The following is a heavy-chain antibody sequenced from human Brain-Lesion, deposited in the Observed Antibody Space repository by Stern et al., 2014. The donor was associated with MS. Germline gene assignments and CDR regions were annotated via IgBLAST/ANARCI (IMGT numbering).Heavy chain of an antibody. V-gene: IGHV3-7*01. D-gene: IGHD3-16*02. Sequence: EMQLVESGGGLVQPGGSLRLSCAASGFTFRFYWMNWVRQTPGKGLEWVANIKQAGSEKFYVDSVKGRFTISRDNTWNSLYLQMNSLRVEDTAVYYCARSDYDYVWGSNRYRTTRYFFDYWSQGTLVSVSS. CDR2: IKQAGSEK. J-gene: IGHJ4*02. CDR3: ARSDYDYVWGSNRYRTTRYFFDY. CDR1: GFTFRFYW.